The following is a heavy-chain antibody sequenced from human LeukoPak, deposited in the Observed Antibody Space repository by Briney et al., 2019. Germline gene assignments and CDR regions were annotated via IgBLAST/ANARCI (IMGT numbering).Heavy chain of an antibody. J-gene: IGHJ4*02. Sequence: PGGSLRLSCAASGFTFSSYVMHWVRQAPGKGLEWVALISYDGGDKYYAESMKGRITISRDNAENTLYLQMNNLRPDDTAFYFCVKEGVEYSYSYGDYWGQGTLVTVSS. D-gene: IGHD3-16*01. CDR1: GFTFSSYV. CDR3: VKEGVEYSYSYGDY. CDR2: ISYDGGDK. V-gene: IGHV3-30*18.